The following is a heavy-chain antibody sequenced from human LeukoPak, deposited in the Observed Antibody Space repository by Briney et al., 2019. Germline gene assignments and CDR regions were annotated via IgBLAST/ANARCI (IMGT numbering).Heavy chain of an antibody. Sequence: ASVKVSCKASGYTFTSYDINWVRQATGQGLEWMGWMNPNSGNTGYAQKFQGRVTMTRNTSISTAYTELSSLRSEDTAVYYCARWLPNWNYGNWFDPWGQGTLVTVSS. CDR2: MNPNSGNT. CDR3: ARWLPNWNYGNWFDP. CDR1: GYTFTSYD. V-gene: IGHV1-8*01. J-gene: IGHJ5*02. D-gene: IGHD1-7*01.